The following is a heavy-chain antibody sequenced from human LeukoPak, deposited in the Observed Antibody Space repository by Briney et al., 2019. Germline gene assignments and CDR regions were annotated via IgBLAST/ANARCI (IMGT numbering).Heavy chain of an antibody. CDR2: IKSKTDGGTT. D-gene: IGHD3-3*01. V-gene: IGHV3-15*01. CDR3: TTTDAYYDFWSAYYKYYFDY. Sequence: GGSLRLSCAASGFTFSNAWMSWVRQAPGKGLEWVGRIKSKTDGGTTDYAAPVKGRFTISRDDSKNTLYLQMNSLKTEDTAVYYCTTTDAYYDFWSAYYKYYFDYWGQGTLVTVSS. CDR1: GFTFSNAW. J-gene: IGHJ4*02.